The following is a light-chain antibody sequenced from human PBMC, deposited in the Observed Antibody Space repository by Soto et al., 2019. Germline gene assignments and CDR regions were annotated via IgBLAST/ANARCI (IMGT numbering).Light chain of an antibody. V-gene: IGLV2-8*01. CDR2: EVS. CDR3: SSYAGSLYV. CDR1: SSDVGGYNY. Sequence: QSALTQPPSASGSPGQSVTISCTGTSSDVGGYNYVSWYQQHPGKAPKLMIYEVSMRPSGVPDRFSGSKSGNTASLTVSGLQAEDEADYYCSSYAGSLYVFGTGTKLTVL. J-gene: IGLJ1*01.